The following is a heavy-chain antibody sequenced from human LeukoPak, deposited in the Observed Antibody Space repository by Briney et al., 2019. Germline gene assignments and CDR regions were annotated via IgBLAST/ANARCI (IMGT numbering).Heavy chain of an antibody. V-gene: IGHV3-23*01. CDR2: VVAGTSST. J-gene: IGHJ3*02. Sequence: GGSLRLSCAASGFSFPSYAMSWVRQAPGKRLEWVSIVVAGTSSTFYAASVKGRFTISRDDSKKMLYLQMSSLRVEDTAIYYCAKGKVNHDGAIDIWGQGTTVAVAS. CDR1: GFSFPSYA. CDR3: AKGKVNHDGAIDI. D-gene: IGHD1-14*01.